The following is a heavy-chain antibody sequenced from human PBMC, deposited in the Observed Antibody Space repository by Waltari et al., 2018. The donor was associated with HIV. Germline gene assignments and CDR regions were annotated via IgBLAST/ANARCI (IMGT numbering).Heavy chain of an antibody. D-gene: IGHD1-26*01. J-gene: IGHJ4*02. CDR3: ARVRRPSGSYYLSY. CDR2: MNPNTGDT. CDR1: GYTFTSYN. Sequence: QVQLVQSGAEVKKPGASVKVSCKASGYTFTSYNIYWVRQAPGQGLEWMGWMNPNTGDTAYAQKFQGRVTMTRNTSMSTAYMELSNLRSEDTAVYYCARVRRPSGSYYLSYWGQGTLVTVSS. V-gene: IGHV1-8*01.